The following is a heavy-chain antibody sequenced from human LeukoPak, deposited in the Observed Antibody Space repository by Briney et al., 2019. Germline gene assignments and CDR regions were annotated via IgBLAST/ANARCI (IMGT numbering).Heavy chain of an antibody. CDR1: GGSISSYS. J-gene: IGHJ5*02. V-gene: IGHV4-59*01. D-gene: IGHD3-9*01. CDR2: SYYRGST. Sequence: SETLSLTCTVSGGSISSYSWSWIRQPPGKGLEWIGYSYYRGSTNYNPSLKSRVTISVDTSKNQFSLKLSSVTAADTAVYYCARGRARYFDWLVTSWGQGTLVTVSS. CDR3: ARGRARYFDWLVTS.